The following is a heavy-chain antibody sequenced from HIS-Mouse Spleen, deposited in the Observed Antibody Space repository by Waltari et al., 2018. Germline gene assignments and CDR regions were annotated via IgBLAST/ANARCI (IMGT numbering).Heavy chain of an antibody. CDR2: INHSGST. V-gene: IGHV4-34*01. D-gene: IGHD1-26*01. CDR1: GGSFSGYY. Sequence: QVQLQKWGAGLLKPSETLSLTGAVYGGSFSGYYWSWVRQRPGKGLEWIGEINHSGSTNYNPSLKSRVTISVDTSKNQFSLKLSSVTAADTAVYYCARMGPASGSYGDYWGQGTLVTVSS. J-gene: IGHJ4*02. CDR3: ARMGPASGSYGDY.